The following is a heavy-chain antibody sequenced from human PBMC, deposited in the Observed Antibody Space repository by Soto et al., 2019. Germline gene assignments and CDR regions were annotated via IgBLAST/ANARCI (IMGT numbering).Heavy chain of an antibody. D-gene: IGHD6-6*01. CDR3: ARGGYSSSPRLYYYYGMDV. CDR1: GGTFSSYA. Sequence: QVQLVQSGAEVKKPGSSVKVSCKASGGTFSSYAISWVRQAPGQGLEWMGGIIPIFGTANYAQKFQGRVTITADKSTSTAYMELSSLRSEDTVVYYCARGGYSSSPRLYYYYGMDVWGQGTTVTVSS. J-gene: IGHJ6*02. V-gene: IGHV1-69*06. CDR2: IIPIFGTA.